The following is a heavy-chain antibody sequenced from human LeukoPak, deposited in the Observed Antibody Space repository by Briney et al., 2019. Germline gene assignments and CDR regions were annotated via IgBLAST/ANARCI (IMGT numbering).Heavy chain of an antibody. CDR3: AKDQNRISMIVVVIPDAFDI. CDR1: GFTFGSYA. D-gene: IGHD3-22*01. V-gene: IGHV3-23*01. Sequence: PGGSLRLSCAASGFTFGSYAMSWVRQAPGKGLEWVSAISGSGGSTYYADFVKGRFTIPRDNSKNTLYLQMNSLRAEDTGVYYCAKDQNRISMIVVVIPDAFDIWGQGTMVTVSS. CDR2: ISGSGGST. J-gene: IGHJ3*02.